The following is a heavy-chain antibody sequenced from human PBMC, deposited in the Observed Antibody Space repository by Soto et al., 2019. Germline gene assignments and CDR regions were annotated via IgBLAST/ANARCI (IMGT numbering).Heavy chain of an antibody. V-gene: IGHV4-39*01. J-gene: IGHJ4*02. Sequence: QLQLQESGPGLVKPSETLSLTCTVSGGSISTSSYYWGLIRQPPGKGLEWIGSIYYSGTTYYNPSLKSRVTMSADTSKNQFSLKLSSVTAADTAVYYCVLSRGWIQLWFFDFWGQGTLVTVSS. CDR3: VLSRGWIQLWFFDF. CDR2: IYYSGTT. D-gene: IGHD5-18*01. CDR1: GGSISTSSYY.